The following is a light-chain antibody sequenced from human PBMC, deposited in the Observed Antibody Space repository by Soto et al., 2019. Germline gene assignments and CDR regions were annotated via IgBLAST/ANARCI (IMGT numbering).Light chain of an antibody. CDR1: SSDVGAYNY. CDR2: DVS. V-gene: IGLV2-14*01. CDR3: SSYTTSSTYV. J-gene: IGLJ1*01. Sequence: QSALTQPASVSGCPGQSITISCTGASSDVGAYNYVAWCQQHPGKGPKLLIYDVSNRPSGFSSRFSGSKSGNTASLTISGLRAEDEADYFCSSYTTSSTYVFGTGTKVTVL.